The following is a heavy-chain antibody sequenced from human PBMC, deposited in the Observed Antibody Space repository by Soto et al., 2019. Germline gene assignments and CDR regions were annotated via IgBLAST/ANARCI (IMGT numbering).Heavy chain of an antibody. V-gene: IGHV3-66*01. CDR1: GFSVNNYY. D-gene: IGHD2-2*01. Sequence: EVQLLQSGGGLVQPGGSLRVSCAASGFSVNNYYMSWVRRAPGKGLEWVSTINSGSSTFYADSVKGRFIISRDNSKNTLFLQMDSLRAEDTAVYYCRGHNIVVVPAADFDYWGQGTLVTVSS. CDR2: INSGSST. CDR3: RGHNIVVVPAADFDY. J-gene: IGHJ4*02.